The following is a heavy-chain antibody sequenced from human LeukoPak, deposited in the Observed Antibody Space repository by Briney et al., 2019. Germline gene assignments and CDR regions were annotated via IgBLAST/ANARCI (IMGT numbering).Heavy chain of an antibody. CDR2: ISAYNGNT. J-gene: IGHJ4*02. Sequence: ASVKVSCEASGYTFTSYGISWVRQAPGQGLEWMGWISAYNGNTNYAQKLQGRVTMTTDTSTSTAYMELRSLRSDDTAVYYCTGAYCSGGSCYDDYWGQGTLVTVSS. V-gene: IGHV1-18*01. D-gene: IGHD2-15*01. CDR3: TGAYCSGGSCYDDY. CDR1: GYTFTSYG.